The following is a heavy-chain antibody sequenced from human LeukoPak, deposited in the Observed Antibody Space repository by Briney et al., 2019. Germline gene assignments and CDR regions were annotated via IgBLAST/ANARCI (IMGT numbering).Heavy chain of an antibody. J-gene: IGHJ4*02. V-gene: IGHV1-2*02. CDR2: INPNSGGT. CDR3: ASKKVAATWTIFDY. CDR1: GYTFTGYY. D-gene: IGHD2-15*01. Sequence: GASVKVSCKASGYTFTGYYMHWVRQAPGQGLEWMGWINPNSGGTNYAQKFRGRVTMTRDTSISTAYMELSRLRSDDTAVYYCASKKVAATWTIFDYWGQGTLVTVSS.